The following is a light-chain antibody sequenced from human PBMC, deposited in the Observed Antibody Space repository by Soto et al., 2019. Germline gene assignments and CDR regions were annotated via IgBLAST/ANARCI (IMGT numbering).Light chain of an antibody. CDR1: HDISNY. CDR2: DAS. J-gene: IGKJ5*01. V-gene: IGKV1-33*01. Sequence: MTQSPSALSASVGDRVTITCQASHDISNYLNWYQQKLGKAPKLLIYDASNLETGVPSRFSGSGSGTDFTFTISSLQPEDIATYYCQQYSHLITFGQGTRLEIK. CDR3: QQYSHLIT.